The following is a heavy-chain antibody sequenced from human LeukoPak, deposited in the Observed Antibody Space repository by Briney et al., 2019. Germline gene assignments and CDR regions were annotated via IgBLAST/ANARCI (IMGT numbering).Heavy chain of an antibody. J-gene: IGHJ4*02. V-gene: IGHV3-9*01. CDR1: GFTFSSYA. CDR3: AKDYYGSGSYSEFDY. D-gene: IGHD3-10*01. CDR2: ISWNSGSI. Sequence: GGSLRLPCEASGFTFSSYAMSWVRQAPGKGLEWVSGISWNSGSIGYADSVKGRFTISRDNAKNSLYLQMNSLRAEDTALYYCAKDYYGSGSYSEFDYWGQGTLVTVSS.